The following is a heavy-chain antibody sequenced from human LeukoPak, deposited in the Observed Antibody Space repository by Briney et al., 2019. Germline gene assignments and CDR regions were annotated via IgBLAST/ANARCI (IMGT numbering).Heavy chain of an antibody. Sequence: GGSLRLSCAASGFTFSLYWMTWVRQAPGKGLEWVANINQDGIEGYYVDSVKGRFTISRDNAKNSLYLQMNSLRAEDTAIYYCATYYYDNSGLIWGQGTLVTVSS. D-gene: IGHD3-22*01. CDR2: INQDGIEG. J-gene: IGHJ4*02. V-gene: IGHV3-7*01. CDR1: GFTFSLYW. CDR3: ATYYYDNSGLI.